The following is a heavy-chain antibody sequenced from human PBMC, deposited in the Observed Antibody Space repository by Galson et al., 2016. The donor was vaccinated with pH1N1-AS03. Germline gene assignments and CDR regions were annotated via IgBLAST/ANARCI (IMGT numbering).Heavy chain of an antibody. V-gene: IGHV3-30-3*01. CDR2: ISYDGSNK. J-gene: IGHJ3*01. Sequence: SLRLSCAASGFTFSDFAMHWVRQAPGKGLDWVAVISYDGSNKYYEDSVKGRFTISRDSSKNTLYLQMNSLRPEDTAMYYCARKDLLNRWELLRGPFDVWGQGTMVTVSS. D-gene: IGHD4-23*01. CDR3: ARKDLLNRWELLRGPFDV. CDR1: GFTFSDFA.